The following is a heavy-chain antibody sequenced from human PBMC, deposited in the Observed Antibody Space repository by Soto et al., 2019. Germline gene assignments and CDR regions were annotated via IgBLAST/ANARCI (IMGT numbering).Heavy chain of an antibody. V-gene: IGHV3-30-3*01. CDR2: ISYDGSNE. CDR3: ARDRPEGYQLLPLCYYYYGMDV. CDR1: GFTFSSYA. Sequence: PGGSLRLSCAASGFTFSSYAMHWVRQAPGKGLEWVAVISYDGSNEYYADSVKGRFTISRDNSKNTLYLQMNSLRAEDTAAYYCARDRPEGYQLLPLCYYYYGMDVWGQGTTVTVSS. D-gene: IGHD2-2*01. J-gene: IGHJ6*02.